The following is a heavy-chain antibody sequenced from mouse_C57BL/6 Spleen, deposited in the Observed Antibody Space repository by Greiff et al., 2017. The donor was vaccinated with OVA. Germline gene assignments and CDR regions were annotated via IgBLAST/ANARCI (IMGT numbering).Heavy chain of an antibody. CDR3: ARGYGYDAHFDY. Sequence: DVMLVESGGGLVQPGGSLKLSCAASGFTFSDYYMYWVRQTPEKRLEWVAYISNGGGSTYYPDTVKGRFTISRDNAKNTLYLQMSRLKSEDTAMYYCARGYGYDAHFDYWGQGTTLTVSS. CDR1: GFTFSDYY. J-gene: IGHJ2*01. D-gene: IGHD2-2*01. CDR2: ISNGGGST. V-gene: IGHV5-12*01.